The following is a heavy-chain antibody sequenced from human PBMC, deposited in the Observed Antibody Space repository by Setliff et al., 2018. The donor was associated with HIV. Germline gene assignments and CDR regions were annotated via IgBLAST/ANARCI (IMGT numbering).Heavy chain of an antibody. Sequence: PGGSLRLSCAASGFYFSIYAMSWVRQAPGRGLEWVSVIYSSGSTYYVDSVKGRFTISRDNSKNMLYLQMNSLRAEDTAVYYCARDLSPPNSGIYYALDIWGQGTMDTVSS. CDR2: IYSSGST. J-gene: IGHJ3*02. V-gene: IGHV3-66*01. D-gene: IGHD3-10*01. CDR3: ARDLSPPNSGIYYALDI. CDR1: GFYFSIYA.